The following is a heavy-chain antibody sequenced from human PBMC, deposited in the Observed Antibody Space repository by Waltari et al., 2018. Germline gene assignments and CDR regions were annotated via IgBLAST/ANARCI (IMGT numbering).Heavy chain of an antibody. J-gene: IGHJ4*02. CDR1: GYTFTSYD. D-gene: IGHD6-19*01. CDR2: MNPNSGNT. Sequence: QVQLVQSGAEVKKPGASVKVSCTASGYTFTSYDITWVRQATGQGLEGMGWMNPNSGNTGYAQKFQGRVTITRNTSISTAYMELSSLRSEDTAVYYCARGLTRSGPTSMRYWGQGTLVTVSS. CDR3: ARGLTRSGPTSMRY. V-gene: IGHV1-8*03.